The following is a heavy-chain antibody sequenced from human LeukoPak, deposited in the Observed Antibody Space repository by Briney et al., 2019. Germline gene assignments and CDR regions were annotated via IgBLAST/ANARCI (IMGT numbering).Heavy chain of an antibody. CDR1: GYSFTSYW. V-gene: IGHV5-51*01. Sequence: PGESLKISCKGSGYSFTSYWIGWVRQMPGKGLEWMGIIYPGDSDTRYSPSFQGQVTISADKSISTAYLQRSSLKASDTAMYYCARHLAKHYDILTGYSDYWGQGTLVTVSS. CDR2: IYPGDSDT. J-gene: IGHJ4*02. CDR3: ARHLAKHYDILTGYSDY. D-gene: IGHD3-9*01.